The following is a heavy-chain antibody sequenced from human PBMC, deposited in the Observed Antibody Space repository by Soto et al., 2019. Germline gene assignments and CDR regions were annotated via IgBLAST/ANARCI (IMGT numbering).Heavy chain of an antibody. CDR1: GFTFSNYA. CDR2: INTSGGK. J-gene: IGHJ4*02. Sequence: EVQLLESGGGLVQPGGSLRLSCTVSGFTFSNYAMSWVRQTPGKGLEWVSTINTSGGKFYADSVKGRFTVSGDNPKNTLYLQMNSLRVEDTAVYYCTKRVPYYFDFWGQGTLVTVSS. CDR3: TKRVPYYFDF. V-gene: IGHV3-23*01.